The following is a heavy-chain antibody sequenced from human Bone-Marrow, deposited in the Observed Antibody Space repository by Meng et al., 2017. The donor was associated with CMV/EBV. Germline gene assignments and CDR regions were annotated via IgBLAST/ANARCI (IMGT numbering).Heavy chain of an antibody. CDR1: GFTFSSYS. CDR3: AKDRNDYGDYYYGMDV. V-gene: IGHV3-7*01. CDR2: IKQDGSEK. D-gene: IGHD4-17*01. Sequence: GESLKISCAASGFTFSSYSMNWVRQAPGKGLEWVANIKQDGSEKYYADSVKGRFTISRDNSKNTLYLQMNSLRAEDTAVYYCAKDRNDYGDYYYGMDVWGQGTTVTVSS. J-gene: IGHJ6*02.